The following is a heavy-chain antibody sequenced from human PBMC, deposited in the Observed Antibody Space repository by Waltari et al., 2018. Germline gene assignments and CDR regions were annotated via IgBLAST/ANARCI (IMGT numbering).Heavy chain of an antibody. CDR2: MSPIFGTA. Sequence: QVQLVQSGAEVKKPGSSVKVSCKASGGTFSSYAISWVRQATGHGLEWMGGMSPIFGTANYAQKFQGRVTITADESTSTAYMELSSLRSEDTAVYYCASDPSIAANYYYGMDVWGQGTTVTVSS. CDR1: GGTFSSYA. CDR3: ASDPSIAANYYYGMDV. D-gene: IGHD6-13*01. J-gene: IGHJ6*02. V-gene: IGHV1-69*12.